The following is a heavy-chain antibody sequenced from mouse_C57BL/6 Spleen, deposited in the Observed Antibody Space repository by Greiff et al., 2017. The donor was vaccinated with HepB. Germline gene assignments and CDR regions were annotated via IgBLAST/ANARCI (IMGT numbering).Heavy chain of an antibody. V-gene: IGHV1-52*01. CDR2: IDPSDSET. CDR1: GYTFTSYW. J-gene: IGHJ3*01. D-gene: IGHD2-3*01. CDR3: ALYDDGDSWFAY. Sequence: QVQLQQSGAELVRPGSSVKLSCKASGYTFTSYWMHWVKQRPIQGLEWIGNIDPSDSETHYNQKFKDKATLTVDKSSSTAYMQLSSLTSEDSAVYYCALYDDGDSWFAYWGQGTLVTVSA.